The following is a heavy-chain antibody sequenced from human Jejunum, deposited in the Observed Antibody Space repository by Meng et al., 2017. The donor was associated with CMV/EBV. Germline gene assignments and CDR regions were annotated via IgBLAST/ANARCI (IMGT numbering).Heavy chain of an antibody. J-gene: IGHJ4*02. Sequence: EASSDTFISYGIGWVRQAPGQGLEWMGWISAYNGNTNYAQKFQGRVTMTTDTSTSTAYMELRSLRSDDTAVYYCTRASVADTTFDYWGQGTLVTVSS. CDR2: ISAYNGNT. D-gene: IGHD6-19*01. V-gene: IGHV1-18*01. CDR3: TRASVADTTFDY. CDR1: SDTFISYG.